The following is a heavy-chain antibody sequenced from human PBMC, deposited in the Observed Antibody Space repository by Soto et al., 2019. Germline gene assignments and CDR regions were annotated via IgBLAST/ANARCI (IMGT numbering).Heavy chain of an antibody. CDR1: GGSISSGGYY. Sequence: PSETLSLTCTVSGGSISSGGYYWSWIRQHPGKGLEWIGYIYYSGSTYYNPSLKSRVTISVDTSKNQFSLKLSSVTAADTAVYYCARDNDSSGSYFDYWGQGTLVTVSS. V-gene: IGHV4-31*03. CDR2: IYYSGST. D-gene: IGHD3-22*01. CDR3: ARDNDSSGSYFDY. J-gene: IGHJ4*02.